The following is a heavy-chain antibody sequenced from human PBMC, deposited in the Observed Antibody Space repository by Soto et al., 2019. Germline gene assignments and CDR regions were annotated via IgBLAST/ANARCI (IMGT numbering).Heavy chain of an antibody. Sequence: EVQLVESGGGLVQPGRSLRLSCAASGFTFDDYAMHWVRQAPGKGLEWVSGISWNSGSIGYADSVKGRFTISRDNAKNSLYLQMNSLRAEDTALYYCAKAQDIVATKGLAYWGQGTLVTVSS. V-gene: IGHV3-9*01. CDR2: ISWNSGSI. CDR3: AKAQDIVATKGLAY. D-gene: IGHD5-12*01. CDR1: GFTFDDYA. J-gene: IGHJ4*02.